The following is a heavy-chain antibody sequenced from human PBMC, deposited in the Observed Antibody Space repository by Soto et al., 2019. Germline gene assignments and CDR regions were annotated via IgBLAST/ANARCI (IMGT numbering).Heavy chain of an antibody. J-gene: IGHJ4*02. V-gene: IGHV3-11*04. D-gene: IGHD3-3*01. CDR3: ARDFGHGYYLDY. CDR1: GFTFSDYY. Sequence: GSLRLSCAASGFTFSDYYMSWIRQAPGKGLEWVSYISSSDTVHYADSVRGRFTISRDNAESSLYLQMNSLRDEDTAVYFCARDFGHGYYLDYWGRGTLVTVSS. CDR2: ISSSDTV.